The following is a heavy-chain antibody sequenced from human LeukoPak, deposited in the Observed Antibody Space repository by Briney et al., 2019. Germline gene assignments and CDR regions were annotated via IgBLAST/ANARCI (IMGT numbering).Heavy chain of an antibody. J-gene: IGHJ6*03. V-gene: IGHV3-7*01. CDR3: TKDRQGPNQYHMDV. CDR2: INQDGGTT. Sequence: PGGSLRLSCAASGFTFSSLWMSWVRQAPGRGPEWVANINQDGGTTYYVASVKGRFTISRDNAKNSLSLQMSSLRAEDTAVYYCTKDRQGPNQYHMDVSAKGPRSPSP. CDR1: GFTFSSLW.